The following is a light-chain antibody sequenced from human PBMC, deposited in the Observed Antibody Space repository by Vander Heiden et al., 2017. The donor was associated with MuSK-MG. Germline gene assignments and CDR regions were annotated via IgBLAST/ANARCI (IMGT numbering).Light chain of an antibody. CDR1: SRAVVGYNF. J-gene: IGLJ3*02. CDR3: TSYTTSSWL. V-gene: IGLV2-14*03. CDR2: DGS. Sequence: QSALTQPASVSGSPGLSLTISCTVPSRAVVGYNFVSWYQQHPDKAPKLIIYDGSNRPAGVSNRFAGSKSGNTAAPTIAGLQAEDEDDYYCTSYTTSSWLFGGGTKLTVL.